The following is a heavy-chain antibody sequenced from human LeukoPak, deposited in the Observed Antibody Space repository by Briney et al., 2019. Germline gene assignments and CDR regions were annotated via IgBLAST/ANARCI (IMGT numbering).Heavy chain of an antibody. Sequence: GESLQISCKGSGYSFGSYWIGWVRQLPGKGLEWMGIIYPDDSDTRYSPSFQGQVTISADRSISTAYLQWSSLKASDTAMYYCVRHGLGSSWFGFDYWGQGTLVTVSS. CDR3: VRHGLGSSWFGFDY. CDR2: IYPDDSDT. D-gene: IGHD6-13*01. V-gene: IGHV5-51*01. CDR1: GYSFGSYW. J-gene: IGHJ4*02.